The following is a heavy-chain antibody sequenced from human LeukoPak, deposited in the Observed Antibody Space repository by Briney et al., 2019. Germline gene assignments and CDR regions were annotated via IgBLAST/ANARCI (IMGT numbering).Heavy chain of an antibody. CDR3: ARHDPRGEPARLGFFDY. CDR2: IYYSGST. D-gene: IGHD6-6*01. J-gene: IGHJ4*02. CDR1: GDSINNYY. V-gene: IGHV4-59*08. Sequence: SETLSLTCTVSGDSINNYYWSWIRQPPGKGLDWIGYIYYSGSTNYNPSLKSRVTISVDTSRNQFSLNLSSVTAADTAVYYCARHDPRGEPARLGFFDYWGQGTLVTVSS.